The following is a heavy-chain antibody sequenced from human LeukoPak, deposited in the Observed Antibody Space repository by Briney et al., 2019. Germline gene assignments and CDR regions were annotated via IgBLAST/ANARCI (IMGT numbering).Heavy chain of an antibody. V-gene: IGHV3-7*01. CDR2: IKQDGSEK. CDR3: ARGDSTMIVVAHFDY. J-gene: IGHJ4*02. CDR1: GFTFSSYW. D-gene: IGHD3-22*01. Sequence: GGSLRLSCAASGFTFSSYWMSWVRQAPGKGLKWVANIKQDGSEKYYVDSVKGRFTISRDNAKNSLYLQMNSLRAEDTAVYYCARGDSTMIVVAHFDYWGQGTLVTVSS.